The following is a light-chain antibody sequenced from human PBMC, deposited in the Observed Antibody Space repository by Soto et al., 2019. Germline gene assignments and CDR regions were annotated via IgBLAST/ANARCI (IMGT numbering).Light chain of an antibody. Sequence: APLSCKVRQSLSSIYLAWYPQKPGQAPQLLIYLRSSRATGTPDRFSGSESDTDFTLTISSVEPDDAAVYYCQQARCLPRKFGAGTNVDIK. CDR1: QSLSSIY. V-gene: IGKV3-20*01. CDR2: LRS. J-gene: IGKJ4*02. CDR3: QQARCLPRK.